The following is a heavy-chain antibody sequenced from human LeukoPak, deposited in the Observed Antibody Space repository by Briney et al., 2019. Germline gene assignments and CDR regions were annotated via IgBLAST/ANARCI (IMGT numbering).Heavy chain of an antibody. CDR1: GGSISSYY. CDR3: ARDPYDLGWFVP. J-gene: IGHJ5*02. V-gene: IGHV4-59*01. D-gene: IGHD3-3*01. Sequence: SETLSLTCTVSGGSISSYYWSWIRQPPGKGLEWIGYIYYSGRTNYNPSLKSRVTISVDTSKNQFSLKLSSVTAADTAVYYCARDPYDLGWFVPWGQGTLVTVSS. CDR2: IYYSGRT.